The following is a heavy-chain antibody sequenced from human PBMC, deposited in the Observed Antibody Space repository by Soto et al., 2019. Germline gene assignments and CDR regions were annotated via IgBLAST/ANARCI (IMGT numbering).Heavy chain of an antibody. CDR1: GFTFTSSA. D-gene: IGHD3-22*01. CDR3: AELYDSSGYVDY. CDR2: IVVGSGNT. J-gene: IGHJ4*02. V-gene: IGHV1-58*01. Sequence: SVKVSCKASGFTFTSSAVQWVRQARGQRLEWIGWIVVGSGNTNYAQKFQERVTITRDMSTSTAYMELSSLRSEDTAVYYCAELYDSSGYVDYWGQGTLVTVSS.